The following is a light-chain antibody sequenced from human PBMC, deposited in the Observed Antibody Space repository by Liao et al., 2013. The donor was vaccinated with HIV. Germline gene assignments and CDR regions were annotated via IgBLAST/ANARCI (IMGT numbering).Light chain of an antibody. J-gene: IGLJ2*01. CDR3: QAWDSGADVV. CDR1: NIGSKS. V-gene: IGLV3-21*01. CDR2: YDS. Sequence: SYELTQSPSVSVAPGKTARITCGGNNIGSKSVHWYQQKPGQAPVLVIYYDSDRPSGIPERFSGSNSGNTATLTISETQPVDEAAYFCQAWDSGADVVFGGGTKLTVL.